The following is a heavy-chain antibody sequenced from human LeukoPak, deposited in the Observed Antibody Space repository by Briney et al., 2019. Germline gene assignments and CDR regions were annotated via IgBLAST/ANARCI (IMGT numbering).Heavy chain of an antibody. V-gene: IGHV1-2*02. CDR3: ARGGLRVMVYRLYYMDV. CDR1: GYTFTSYY. J-gene: IGHJ6*03. D-gene: IGHD2-8*01. Sequence: ASVKVSCKASGYTFTSYYMHWVRQAPGQGLEWMGWINPNSGDTKYAQKFQGRVTMTRDTSISTAYMELTRLRSDDTAVYYCARGGLRVMVYRLYYMDVWGKGTTVTVSS. CDR2: INPNSGDT.